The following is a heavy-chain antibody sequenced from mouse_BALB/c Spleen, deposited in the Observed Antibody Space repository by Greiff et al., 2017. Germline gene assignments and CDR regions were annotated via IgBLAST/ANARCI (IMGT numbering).Heavy chain of an antibody. CDR3: ARDPAGYYFDY. V-gene: IGHV7-3*02. CDR1: GFTFTDYY. CDR2: IRNKANGYTT. Sequence: EVQLVESGGGLVQPGGSLRLSCATSGFTFTDYYMSWVRQPPGKALEWLGFIRNKANGYTTEYSASVKGRFTISRDNSQSILYLQMNTLRAEDSATYYCARDPAGYYFDYWGQGTTLTVSS. J-gene: IGHJ2*01.